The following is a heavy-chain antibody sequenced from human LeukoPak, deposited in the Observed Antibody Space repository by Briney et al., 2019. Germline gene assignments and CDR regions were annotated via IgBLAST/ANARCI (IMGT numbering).Heavy chain of an antibody. V-gene: IGHV3-23*01. CDR2: ISGSGGST. D-gene: IGHD3-22*01. CDR1: GFTFSSYA. Sequence: PGGSLRLSCAASGFTFSSYAMSWVRQAPGKGLEWVSAISGSGGSTYYADSVKGRFTISRDNSKNTLYLQMNSLRAEDTAVYYCARENYYDSSGYSLGAFDIWGQGTMVTVSS. CDR3: ARENYYDSSGYSLGAFDI. J-gene: IGHJ3*02.